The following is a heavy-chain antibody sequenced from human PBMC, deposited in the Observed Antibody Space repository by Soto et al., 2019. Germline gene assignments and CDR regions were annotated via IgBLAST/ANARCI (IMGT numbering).Heavy chain of an antibody. CDR1: DGSVTSASFY. J-gene: IGHJ5*01. CDR3: ARGDAITWLDS. D-gene: IGHD2-2*01. CDR2: ISYSGSS. V-gene: IGHV4-61*01. Sequence: QVQLQESGTGLVKPSETLSLTCTVSDGSVTSASFYWNWLRQPPGKGLEWIGYISYSGSSNYTPSLKGRVSISLDMSKNQFSLRLSSVTAADTAVYYLARGDAITWLDSGGQGPLVTVSS.